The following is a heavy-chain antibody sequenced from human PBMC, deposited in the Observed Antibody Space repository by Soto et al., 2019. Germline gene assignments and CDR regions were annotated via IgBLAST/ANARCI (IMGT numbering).Heavy chain of an antibody. V-gene: IGHV3-48*02. CDR3: ARDPPYDYDFWSGTYYYYGMDV. Sequence: EVQLVESGGGLVQPGGSLRLSCAASGFTFSSYSMNWVRQAPGKGLEWVSYISSSSSTIYYADSVKGRFTISRDNAKNSLYLQMNSLRDEDTAVYYCARDPPYDYDFWSGTYYYYGMDVWGQGTTVTVSS. D-gene: IGHD3-3*01. J-gene: IGHJ6*02. CDR2: ISSSSSTI. CDR1: GFTFSSYS.